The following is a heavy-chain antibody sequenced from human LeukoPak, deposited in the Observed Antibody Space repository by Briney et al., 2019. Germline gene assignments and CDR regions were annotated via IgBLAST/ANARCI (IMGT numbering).Heavy chain of an antibody. J-gene: IGHJ5*02. CDR3: AKQSGWQENWFDP. V-gene: IGHV3-23*01. D-gene: IGHD6-19*01. Sequence: QPSETLSLTCTVSGGSISSSSYYWGWIRQPPGKGLEWVSAISGSGGSTYYADSVKGRFTISRDNSKNTLYLQMNSLRAEDTAVYYCAKQSGWQENWFDPWGQGTLVTVSS. CDR1: GGSISSSSYY. CDR2: ISGSGGST.